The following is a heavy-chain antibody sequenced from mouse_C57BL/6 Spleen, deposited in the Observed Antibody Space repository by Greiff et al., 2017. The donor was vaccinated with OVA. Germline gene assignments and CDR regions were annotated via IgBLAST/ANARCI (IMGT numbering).Heavy chain of an antibody. J-gene: IGHJ1*03. CDR3: ARAVVARGVGYFDV. CDR2: INYDGSST. V-gene: IGHV5-16*01. CDR1: GFTFSDYY. Sequence: EVMLVESEGGLVQPGSSMKLSCTASGFTFSDYYMAWVRQVPEKGLEWVANINYDGSSTYYLDSLKSRFIISRDNAKNILYLQMSSLKSEDTATYYCARAVVARGVGYFDVWGTGTTVTVSS. D-gene: IGHD1-1*01.